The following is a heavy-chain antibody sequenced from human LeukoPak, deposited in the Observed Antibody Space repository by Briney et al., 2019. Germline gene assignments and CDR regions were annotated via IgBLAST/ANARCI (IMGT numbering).Heavy chain of an antibody. V-gene: IGHV3-23*01. CDR1: GFTFSSYA. Sequence: GGSLRLSCAASGFTFSSYAMSWVRQAPGKGLEWVSAISGSGGSTYYADSVKGRFTISRDNSKNTLYLQMNSLRAEDTAVYYCAKVLRSAYFPPKTGYYYYGMDVWGQGTTVTVSS. CDR3: AKVLRSAYFPPKTGYYYYGMDV. J-gene: IGHJ6*02. CDR2: ISGSGGST. D-gene: IGHD1-14*01.